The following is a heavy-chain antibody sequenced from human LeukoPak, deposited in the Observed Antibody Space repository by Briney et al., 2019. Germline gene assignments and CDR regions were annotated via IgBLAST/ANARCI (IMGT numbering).Heavy chain of an antibody. J-gene: IGHJ6*03. CDR2: IYTSGST. CDR1: GGSISSYY. D-gene: IGHD3-3*01. V-gene: IGHV4-4*07. Sequence: SETLSLTCTVSGGSISSYYWSWIRQPAGKGLEWIGRIYTSGSTNYNPSLKSRVTMSVDTSKNQFSLKLSSVTAADTAVYYCARDPDFWSGYSYYYYYMDAWGKGTTVTVSS. CDR3: ARDPDFWSGYSYYYYYMDA.